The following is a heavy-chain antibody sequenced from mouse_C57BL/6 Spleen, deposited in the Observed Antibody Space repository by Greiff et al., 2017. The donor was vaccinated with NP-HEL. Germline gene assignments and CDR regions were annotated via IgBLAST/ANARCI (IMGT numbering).Heavy chain of an antibody. J-gene: IGHJ2*01. Sequence: QVQLQQPGTELVKPGASVKLSCKASGYTFTSYWMHWVKQRPGQGLEWIGNINPSNGGTNYNEKFKSKGTLTVDKSSSTAYMRRSSLTSEDYAVYYCARSNYGSSYVGFDYWGKGTTLTVSS. V-gene: IGHV1-53*01. CDR1: GYTFTSYW. CDR3: ARSNYGSSYVGFDY. D-gene: IGHD1-1*01. CDR2: INPSNGGT.